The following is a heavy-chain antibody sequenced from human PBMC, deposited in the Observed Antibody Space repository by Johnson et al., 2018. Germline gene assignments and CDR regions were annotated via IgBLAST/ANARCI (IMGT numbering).Heavy chain of an antibody. CDR1: GFTFSRSV. D-gene: IGHD6-13*01. Sequence: VQLVESGGGLVQPGGSLRLSCVASGFTFSRSVMSWVRQAPGKGLEWVSTFDGCWGNTYYGYSVKGRFTLSRDISKNTLYLQLTRLRGEDSALYYCAYRMAAVGQKYFQDWGQGALVTVSS. J-gene: IGHJ1*01. CDR2: FDGCWGNT. V-gene: IGHV3-23*04. CDR3: AYRMAAVGQKYFQD.